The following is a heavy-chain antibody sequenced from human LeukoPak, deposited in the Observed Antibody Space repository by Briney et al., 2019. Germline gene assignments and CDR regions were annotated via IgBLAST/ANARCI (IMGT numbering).Heavy chain of an antibody. CDR3: ARKYGIGSYYFDY. J-gene: IGHJ4*02. Sequence: GESLKISCKGSGYSFTSYWIGWVRQMPGKGLEWMGIIYPGDSDTRNSPSFEGQVTLSADKSISTAYLQWSSLKASDTAMYYCARKYGIGSYYFDYWGQGTLVTVSS. D-gene: IGHD4-17*01. CDR2: IYPGDSDT. CDR1: GYSFTSYW. V-gene: IGHV5-51*01.